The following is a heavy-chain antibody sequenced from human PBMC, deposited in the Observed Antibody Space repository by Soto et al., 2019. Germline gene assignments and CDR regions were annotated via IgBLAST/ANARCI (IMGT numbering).Heavy chain of an antibody. V-gene: IGHV1-3*01. D-gene: IGHD6-19*01. CDR3: ARVIGGWYYFDY. J-gene: IGHJ4*02. CDR2: INAGNGNT. CDR1: GYTFTSYA. Sequence: QVQLVQSGAEVKKPGASVKVSCKASGYTFTSYAMHWVRQAPGQRLEWMGWINAGNGNTKYSQKFQGRVTITRDTSASTADMELSGLRSEDTAVYYCARVIGGWYYFDYWGQGTLVTVSS.